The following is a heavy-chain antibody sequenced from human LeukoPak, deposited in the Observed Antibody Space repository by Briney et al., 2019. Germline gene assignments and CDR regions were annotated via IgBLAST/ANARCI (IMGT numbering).Heavy chain of an antibody. CDR3: ARSRVPGYCSGGSCYGTFPYYYGMDV. V-gene: IGHV4-31*02. CDR1: SGSISGGAYY. Sequence: SQTLSLTCTVSSGSISGGAYYWSWIRQHPGKGLEWIGYIYYSGSTNYNPSLKSRVTISVDTSKNQFSLKLSSVTAADTAIYYCARSRVPGYCSGGSCYGTFPYYYGMDVWGQGTTVTVSS. CDR2: IYYSGST. D-gene: IGHD2-15*01. J-gene: IGHJ6*02.